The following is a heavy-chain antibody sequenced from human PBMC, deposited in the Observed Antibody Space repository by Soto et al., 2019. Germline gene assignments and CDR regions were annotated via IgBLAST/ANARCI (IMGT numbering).Heavy chain of an antibody. CDR3: ARDRGRGGSKYDH. J-gene: IGHJ5*02. V-gene: IGHV3-20*04. CDR1: GFTFDDYG. Sequence: PGGSLRLSCAASGFTFDDYGMNWVREAPGKGLQWVSGINWNGGSTGYADSVKGRFTISRDNAKSSLYLQMNSLRAEDTALYYCARDRGRGGSKYDHWGQGTLVTVSS. D-gene: IGHD2-15*01. CDR2: INWNGGST.